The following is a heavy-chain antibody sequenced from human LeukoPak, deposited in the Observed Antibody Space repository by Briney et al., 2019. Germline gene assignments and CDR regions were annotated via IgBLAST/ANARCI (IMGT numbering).Heavy chain of an antibody. Sequence: SQTLSLTCTVSGGSISSGDYYWSWIRQPPGKGLEWIGYIYYSGSTYYNPSLKSRVTISVDTSKNQFSLKLSSVTAADTASYYCAKDIGYQERGGIWGQGTMVTVSS. D-gene: IGHD5-18*01. CDR3: AKDIGYQERGGI. V-gene: IGHV4-30-4*08. CDR2: IYYSGST. CDR1: GGSISSGDYY. J-gene: IGHJ3*02.